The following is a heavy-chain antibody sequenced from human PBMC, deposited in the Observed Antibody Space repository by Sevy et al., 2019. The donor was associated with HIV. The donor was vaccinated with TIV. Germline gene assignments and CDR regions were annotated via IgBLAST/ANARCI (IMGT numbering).Heavy chain of an antibody. V-gene: IGHV3-74*01. J-gene: IGHJ4*02. CDR2: ISSDGSST. D-gene: IGHD1-26*01. Sequence: GGSLRLSCAASGFTFSSYWMHWVRHAPGKGLVWVSRISSDGSSTSYADSVRGRFTISRDNAKNTLYLQMNSLGAEDTALYYCARDGRGARDFDYWGQGTLVTVSS. CDR3: ARDGRGARDFDY. CDR1: GFTFSSYW.